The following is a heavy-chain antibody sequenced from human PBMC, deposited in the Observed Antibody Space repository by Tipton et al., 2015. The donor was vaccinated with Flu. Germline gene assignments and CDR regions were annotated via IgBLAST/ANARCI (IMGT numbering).Heavy chain of an antibody. CDR1: GGSISSINW. J-gene: IGHJ4*02. D-gene: IGHD3-22*01. Sequence: TLSLTCAVSGGSISSINWWSWVRQSPGKGLEWIGNIHRSGNTYQNPSLKSRVTISVDTSKNQFSLKLTSVTAADTAVYYCARGPTTAMIVQYFDLWGQGTLVTVSS. CDR2: IHRSGNT. CDR3: ARGPTTAMIVQYFDL. V-gene: IGHV4-4*02.